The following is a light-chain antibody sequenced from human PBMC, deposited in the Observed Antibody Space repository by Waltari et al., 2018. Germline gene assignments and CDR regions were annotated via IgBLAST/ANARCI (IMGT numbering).Light chain of an antibody. J-gene: IGKJ4*01. CDR1: QSVTNN. V-gene: IGKV3-11*01. CDR2: DTS. CDR3: GQSRDWPLT. Sequence: SCRASQSVTNNIAWDQQKPGQAPRLLIYDTSNRATGSPVRFSGSGFGTDFTLTISSLEPEDFAVYYCGQSRDWPLTFGGGTKVEIK.